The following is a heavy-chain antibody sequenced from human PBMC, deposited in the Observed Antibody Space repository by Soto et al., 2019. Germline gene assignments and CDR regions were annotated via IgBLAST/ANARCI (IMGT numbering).Heavy chain of an antibody. CDR2: ISASGGST. J-gene: IGHJ4*02. Sequence: GGSLRLSCAASGFTYSTYAMSWVRQAPGKGLDWVSTISASGGSTYYADSVKGRFTISRDNSKDTLYLQMNSLRAEDTAVYYCAKEAGYSSSWYPDYWGQGTLVTVSS. CDR3: AKEAGYSSSWYPDY. V-gene: IGHV3-23*01. D-gene: IGHD6-13*01. CDR1: GFTYSTYA.